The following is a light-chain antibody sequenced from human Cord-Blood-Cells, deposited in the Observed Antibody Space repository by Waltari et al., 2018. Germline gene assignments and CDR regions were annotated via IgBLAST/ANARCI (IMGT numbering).Light chain of an antibody. J-gene: IGKJ1*01. Sequence: DIQMTQSPSSLSASVGDRVTITCRASQSISSYLNWYQQKPGKAPKLLIYAASSLQSVVPSRCSASGSGTDFTLTISSLQPEEFATYYCQQSYSTLTWTFGQGTKVEIK. CDR2: AAS. V-gene: IGKV1-39*01. CDR3: QQSYSTLTWT. CDR1: QSISSY.